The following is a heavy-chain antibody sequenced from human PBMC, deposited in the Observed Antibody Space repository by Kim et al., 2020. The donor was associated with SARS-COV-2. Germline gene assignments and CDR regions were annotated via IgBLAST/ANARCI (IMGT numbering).Heavy chain of an antibody. V-gene: IGHV4-38-2*02. D-gene: IGHD6-6*01. Sequence: SETLSLTCTVSGYSISSGYYWGWIRQPPGKGLEWIGSIYHSGSTYYNPSLKSRVTISVDTSKNQFSLKLSSVTAADTAVYYCAREGEVEQLGFDPWGQGTLVTVSS. CDR2: IYHSGST. CDR1: GYSISSGYY. J-gene: IGHJ5*02. CDR3: AREGEVEQLGFDP.